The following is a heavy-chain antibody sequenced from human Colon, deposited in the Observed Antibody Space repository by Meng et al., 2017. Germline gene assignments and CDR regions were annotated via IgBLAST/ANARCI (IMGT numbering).Heavy chain of an antibody. D-gene: IGHD3-22*01. Sequence: GGSLRLSCAASGFTFSSYWMHWVRQAPGEGLVWVSRINSDGSITNYADFVKGRFTISRDNAKNTLYLQMNSLRAEDTAVYYCARVNYDSSGYYPRVHYFDYWGQGTLVTSPQ. J-gene: IGHJ4*02. CDR1: GFTFSSYW. CDR2: INSDGSIT. CDR3: ARVNYDSSGYYPRVHYFDY. V-gene: IGHV3-74*01.